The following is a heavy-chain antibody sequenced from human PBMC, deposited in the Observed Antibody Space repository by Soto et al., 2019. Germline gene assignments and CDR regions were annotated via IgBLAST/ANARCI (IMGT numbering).Heavy chain of an antibody. J-gene: IGHJ6*02. CDR2: IIPIFGAA. CDR3: AREPGSYYNYYYYGMDV. D-gene: IGHD3-10*01. V-gene: IGHV1-69*13. CDR1: GGTFSSYA. Sequence: SVKVSCKASGGTFSSYAISWVRQAPGQGLEWMGGIIPIFGAANYAQKFQGRVTITADESTSTAYMELSSLRSEDTAVYYCAREPGSYYNYYYYGMDVWGQGTTVTVSS.